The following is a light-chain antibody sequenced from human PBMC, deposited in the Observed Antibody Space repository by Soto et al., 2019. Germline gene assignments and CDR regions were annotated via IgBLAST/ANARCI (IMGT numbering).Light chain of an antibody. V-gene: IGKV3-15*01. CDR1: QSVRSN. J-gene: IGKJ5*01. CDR2: GAS. Sequence: ETVLTQSPGTVSLFPGERATLSCRASQSVRSNYLAWYQQKPGQAPRLLIYGASTRATGIPARFSGSGSGTEFTLTISSLQSEDFAVYYCQQYNNWPPITFGQGTRLEIK. CDR3: QQYNNWPPIT.